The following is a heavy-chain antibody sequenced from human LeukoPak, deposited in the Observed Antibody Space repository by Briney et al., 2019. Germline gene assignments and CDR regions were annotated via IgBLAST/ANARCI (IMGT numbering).Heavy chain of an antibody. J-gene: IGHJ4*02. Sequence: GGSLRLSCAASGFTFSSYAMHWVRQAPGKGLEWVAVISYDGSNKYYADSVKGRFTISRDNSKNTLYLQMNSLRAEDTAVYYCAREETYYDILTGYYNVISNYFDYWGQGTLVTVSS. CDR2: ISYDGSNK. CDR1: GFTFSSYA. D-gene: IGHD3-9*01. CDR3: AREETYYDILTGYYNVISNYFDY. V-gene: IGHV3-30*04.